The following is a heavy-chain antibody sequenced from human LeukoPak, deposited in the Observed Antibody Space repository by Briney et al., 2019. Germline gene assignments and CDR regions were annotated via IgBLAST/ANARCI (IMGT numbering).Heavy chain of an antibody. D-gene: IGHD4-17*01. V-gene: IGHV4-34*01. CDR1: GGPFNGYY. CDR3: ASRDYGDPDYYYYGMDV. Sequence: TSETLSLTCAVYGGPFNGYYWSWIRQPPGKGLEWIGEINYTGSTNYNPSLKSRVTISVNTSKNQFSLKLNSVTAADTAVYYCASRDYGDPDYYYYGMDVWGQGTAVTVSS. CDR2: INYTGST. J-gene: IGHJ6*02.